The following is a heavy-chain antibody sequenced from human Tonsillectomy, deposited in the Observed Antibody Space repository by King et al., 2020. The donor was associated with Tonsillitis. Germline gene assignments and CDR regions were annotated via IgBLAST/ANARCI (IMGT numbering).Heavy chain of an antibody. CDR3: ARWRLWGLGAGFDY. V-gene: IGHV1-2*02. J-gene: IGHJ4*02. D-gene: IGHD6-19*01. Sequence: QLVQSGAEVKKPGASVKVSCKASGYTFTGYYMHWVRQAPGQGLEWMGWINPNSGGTNYAQKVQGRVTMTRDTSISTAYLELSRLRSDDTAVYYCARWRLWGLGAGFDYWGQGTPVTVSS. CDR1: GYTFTGYY. CDR2: INPNSGGT.